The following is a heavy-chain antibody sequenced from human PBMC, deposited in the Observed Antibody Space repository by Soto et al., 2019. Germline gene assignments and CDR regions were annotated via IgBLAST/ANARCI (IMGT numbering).Heavy chain of an antibody. CDR1: GYTFTSYG. J-gene: IGHJ5*02. V-gene: IGHV1-18*01. CDR2: ISAYNGNT. D-gene: IGHD3-22*01. CDR3: SRDHWGITMIVVVSNWFDP. Sequence: GASVKVSCKASGYTFTSYGISWVRQAPGQGLEWMGWISAYNGNTNYAQKLQGRVTMTTDTSTSTAYMELRSLRSDDTAVYYCSRDHWGITMIVVVSNWFDPWGQGTLVTVSS.